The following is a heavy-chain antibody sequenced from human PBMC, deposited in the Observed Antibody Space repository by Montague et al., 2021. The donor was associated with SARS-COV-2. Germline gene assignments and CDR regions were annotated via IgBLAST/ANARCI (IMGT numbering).Heavy chain of an antibody. CDR3: ARAPIYRSSWYAYFDY. D-gene: IGHD6-13*01. Sequence: SETLSLTCAVYGESFGDDHWSWIRQPPGKGLEWIGYINYSGSTHYNPSLQSRVTLSKDTSKNQFSLRLTSVTAADTAMYFCARAPIYRSSWYAYFDYWGQGTLVTVSS. J-gene: IGHJ4*02. V-gene: IGHV4-34*01. CDR2: INYSGST. CDR1: GESFGDDH.